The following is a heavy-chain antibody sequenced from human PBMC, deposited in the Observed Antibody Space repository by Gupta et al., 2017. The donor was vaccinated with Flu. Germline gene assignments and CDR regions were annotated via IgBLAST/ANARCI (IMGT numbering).Heavy chain of an antibody. V-gene: IGHV4-39*01. J-gene: IGHJ4*02. CDR1: GASLKIRDYY. CDR3: ARHGLGATGRPTRKLYY. Sequence: QVQLRESGPGLVKPSETLSLPCTVSGASLKIRDYYWGWIRQPPGKGLEWIVSIYSVWSTFYNRSLKIRVTISVDTSEKQFSLRLGSVTATDTAVYYCARHGLGATGRPTRKLYYWGQGILVIVSS. D-gene: IGHD1-26*01. CDR2: IYSVWST.